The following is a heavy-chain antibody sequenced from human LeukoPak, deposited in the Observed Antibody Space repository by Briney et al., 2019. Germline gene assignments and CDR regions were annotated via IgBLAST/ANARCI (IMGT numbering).Heavy chain of an antibody. Sequence: PGGSLRLSRAASGFTFSSYGMHWVRQAPGKGLEWVAVIWYDGSNKYYADSVKGRFTISRDNSKNALYLQMNSLRAEDTAVYYCARDNNYYDSSGYYYLDYWGQGTLVTVSS. CDR1: GFTFSSYG. CDR3: ARDNNYYDSSGYYYLDY. J-gene: IGHJ4*02. CDR2: IWYDGSNK. V-gene: IGHV3-33*01. D-gene: IGHD3-22*01.